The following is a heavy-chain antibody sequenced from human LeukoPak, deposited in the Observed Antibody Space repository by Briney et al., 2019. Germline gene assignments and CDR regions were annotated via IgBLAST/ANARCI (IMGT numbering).Heavy chain of an antibody. D-gene: IGHD2-15*01. CDR3: ARMIYCSGGSCSARPFDY. CDR1: GYSFTSYW. CDR2: IYPGDSDT. J-gene: IGHJ4*02. Sequence: GESLKISCKGSGYSFTSYWIGWVRQMPGKGLEWMGIIYPGDSDTRYSPFFQGQVTISADKSINTAYLQWSSLKASDTAMYYCARMIYCSGGSCSARPFDYWGQGTLVTVSS. V-gene: IGHV5-51*01.